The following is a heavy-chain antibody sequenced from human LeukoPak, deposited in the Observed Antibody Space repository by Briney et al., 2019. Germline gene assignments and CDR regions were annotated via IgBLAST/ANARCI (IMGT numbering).Heavy chain of an antibody. Sequence: SQTLSPTCAISGDSLSNNNVAWNWIRQSPSRGLEWLGRTYYRPKFNTDYAISVKSRIAINSDTSKNQFSLQLNSVTPEDTGVYYCARGSHSSFDYWGRGTLVTVSS. CDR3: ARGSHSSFDY. V-gene: IGHV6-1*01. CDR2: TYYRPKFNT. CDR1: GDSLSNNNVA. D-gene: IGHD3-10*01. J-gene: IGHJ4*02.